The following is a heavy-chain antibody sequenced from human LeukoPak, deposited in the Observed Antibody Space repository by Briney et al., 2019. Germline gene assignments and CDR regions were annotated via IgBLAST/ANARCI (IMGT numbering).Heavy chain of an antibody. J-gene: IGHJ4*02. CDR2: ISGSGGST. CDR1: GFTFRSYA. Sequence: GGSLRLSCAASGFTFRSYAMSWVRQAPGKGLEWVSVISGSGGSTYYADSVKGRFTISRDNSKNTLYLQMNSLRVEDTALYYCAKVATMIVVVRGPLDYWGQGTLITVSS. V-gene: IGHV3-23*01. CDR3: AKVATMIVVVRGPLDY. D-gene: IGHD3-22*01.